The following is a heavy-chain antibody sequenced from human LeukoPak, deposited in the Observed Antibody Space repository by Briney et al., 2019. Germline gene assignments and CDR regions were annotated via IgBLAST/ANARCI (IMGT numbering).Heavy chain of an antibody. CDR3: AGAGFLWFHY. CDR1: GGSISSYDYY. V-gene: IGHV4-30-4*08. D-gene: IGHD3-10*01. CDR2: IYYSGSSGST. Sequence: SQTLSLTCTVSGGSISSYDYYWSWIRQSPGKGLEWIGYIYYSGSSGSTYYNPSLKSRLTISVDTSKNQFSLELSSVTAADTAVYYCAGAGFLWFHYWGQGTLVTVSS. J-gene: IGHJ4*02.